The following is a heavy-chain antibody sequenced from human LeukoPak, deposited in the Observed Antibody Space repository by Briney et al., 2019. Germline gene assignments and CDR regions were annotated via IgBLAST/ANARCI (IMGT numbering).Heavy chain of an antibody. CDR3: AKDQAAYGDYDFDY. D-gene: IGHD4-17*01. J-gene: IGHJ4*02. CDR1: GFTFSTFG. CDR2: ISSDGGNK. Sequence: PGGSLTLSCAAPGFTFSTFGMNWVRQAPGKGLECVAVISSDGGNKHYAGSVKGRFTISRDNSKNTLSLQMNSLRAEDTAVYYCAKDQAAYGDYDFDYWGQGTLVTVSP. V-gene: IGHV3-30*18.